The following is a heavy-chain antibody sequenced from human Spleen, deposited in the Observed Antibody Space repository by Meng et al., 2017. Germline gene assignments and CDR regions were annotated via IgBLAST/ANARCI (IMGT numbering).Heavy chain of an antibody. CDR2: IKSKTDGGTT. Sequence: GGSLRLSCVASGFSFSDAWMNWVRQAPGKGLEWVGRIKSKTDGGTTDYAAPVKGRFTISRDDAKNTVYLQMNSLRAEDTAVYYCARDNYGAPARYDCWGQGTLVTVSS. CDR3: ARDNYGAPARYDC. J-gene: IGHJ4*02. CDR1: GFSFSDAW. D-gene: IGHD3-10*01. V-gene: IGHV3-15*05.